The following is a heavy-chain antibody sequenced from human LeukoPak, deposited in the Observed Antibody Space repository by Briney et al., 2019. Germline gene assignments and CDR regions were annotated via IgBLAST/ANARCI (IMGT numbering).Heavy chain of an antibody. Sequence: KPSETLSLTCTVSGGSISSSSYYWGWIRQPPGKGLEWIGSIYYSGSTYYNPSLKSRVTISVDTSKNQFSLKLSSVTAADTAVYYCARHVTDYDFWSGYYSLDYWGQGTLVTVSS. CDR3: ARHVTDYDFWSGYYSLDY. V-gene: IGHV4-39*01. CDR2: IYYSGST. D-gene: IGHD3-3*01. CDR1: GGSISSSSYY. J-gene: IGHJ4*02.